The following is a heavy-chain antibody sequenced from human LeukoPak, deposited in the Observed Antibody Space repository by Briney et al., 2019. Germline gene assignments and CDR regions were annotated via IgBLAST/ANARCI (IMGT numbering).Heavy chain of an antibody. Sequence: PGGSLRLSCAASGFTFSSYWMSWVRQAPGKGLEWVANIKQDGSEKYYVDSVKGRFTISRDNAKNSLYLQMNSLRAEDTAVYYFFFQAEERIRYFDWLPEAWFDPWGQGTLVTVSS. V-gene: IGHV3-7*03. CDR3: FFQAEERIRYFDWLPEAWFDP. J-gene: IGHJ5*02. CDR1: GFTFSSYW. CDR2: IKQDGSEK. D-gene: IGHD3-9*01.